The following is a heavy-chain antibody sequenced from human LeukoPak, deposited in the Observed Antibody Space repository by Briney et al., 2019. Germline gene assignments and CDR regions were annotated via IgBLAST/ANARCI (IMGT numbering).Heavy chain of an antibody. Sequence: SETLSLTCTVSGGSISSYYWSWIRQPPGKGLEWIGYIYYSGSTNYNPSLKSRVTISVDTSKKQFSLKLSSVTAADAAVYYCARLADMLQAFDYWGQGTLVTVSS. CDR1: GGSISSYY. D-gene: IGHD1-1*01. J-gene: IGHJ4*02. CDR3: ARLADMLQAFDY. CDR2: IYYSGST. V-gene: IGHV4-59*08.